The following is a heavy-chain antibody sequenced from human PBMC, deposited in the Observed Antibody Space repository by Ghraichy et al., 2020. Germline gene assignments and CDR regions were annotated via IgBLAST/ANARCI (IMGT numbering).Heavy chain of an antibody. D-gene: IGHD3-16*02. Sequence: GSLRLSCAVYGGSFSGYYWSWIRQPPGKGLEWIGEINHSGRTNYNPSLKSRVTISVDTSKNQFSLKLSSVTAADTAVYYCARERVSVIGFRGKYYFDYWGQGTLVTVSS. J-gene: IGHJ4*02. CDR2: INHSGRT. V-gene: IGHV4-34*01. CDR3: ARERVSVIGFRGKYYFDY. CDR1: GGSFSGYY.